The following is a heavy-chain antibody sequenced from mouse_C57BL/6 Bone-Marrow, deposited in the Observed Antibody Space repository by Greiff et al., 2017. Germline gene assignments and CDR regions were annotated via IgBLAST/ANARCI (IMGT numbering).Heavy chain of an antibody. D-gene: IGHD1-1*01. J-gene: IGHJ1*03. V-gene: IGHV14-2*01. CDR1: GFNIKDYY. CDR2: IDPEDGEP. CDR3: ASPYYYGSSPTPYFDV. Sequence: EVKLVESGAELVKPGASVKLSCTASGFNIKDYYMHWVKQRTEQGLEWIGRIDPEDGEPKSAPKFQGKATITADTSSNTAYLQLSSLTSEDTAVYYCASPYYYGSSPTPYFDVWGTGTTVTVSS.